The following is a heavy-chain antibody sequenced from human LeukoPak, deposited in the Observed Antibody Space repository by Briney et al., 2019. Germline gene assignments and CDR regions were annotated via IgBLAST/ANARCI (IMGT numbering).Heavy chain of an antibody. CDR1: GYTFTSYA. CDR2: INAGNGNT. V-gene: IGHV1-3*01. Sequence: GASVKVSCEASGYTFTSYAMHWVRQAPGQRLEWMGWINAGNGNTKYSQKFQGRVTITRDTSASTAYMELSSLRSEDTAVYYCARDRWWEPTDFSFDYWGQGTLVTVSS. J-gene: IGHJ4*02. D-gene: IGHD1-26*01. CDR3: ARDRWWEPTDFSFDY.